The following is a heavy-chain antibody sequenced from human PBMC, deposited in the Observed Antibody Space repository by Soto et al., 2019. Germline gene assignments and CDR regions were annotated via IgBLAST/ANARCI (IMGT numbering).Heavy chain of an antibody. J-gene: IGHJ4*02. Sequence: EVQLVESGGGLVKPGGSLRLSCAASGFTFTSALMTWVRQAPGKGLEWVGRVKSKTDGGTTDYAAPVKGRFTISRDDSEKTLYLQMNSPKTEDTAVYYCTTGSTGRDYWGQGTLVTVSS. D-gene: IGHD3-10*01. CDR2: VKSKTDGGTT. CDR1: GFTFTSAL. CDR3: TTGSTGRDY. V-gene: IGHV3-15*01.